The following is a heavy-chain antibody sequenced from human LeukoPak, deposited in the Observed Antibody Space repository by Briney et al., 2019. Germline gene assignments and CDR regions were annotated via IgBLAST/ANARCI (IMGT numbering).Heavy chain of an antibody. D-gene: IGHD3-16*01. V-gene: IGHV3-23*01. CDR3: AKTPTFVGGVPSYCFDY. CDR2: ISDSGGST. Sequence: GGSLRLSCAASGFTFSSNAMSWVRQAPGKGLEWVSAISDSGGSTYYADSVKGRFTISRDNSKNTLYLQMNSLRAEDTAVYYCAKTPTFVGGVPSYCFDYWGQGTLVTVSS. J-gene: IGHJ4*02. CDR1: GFTFSSNA.